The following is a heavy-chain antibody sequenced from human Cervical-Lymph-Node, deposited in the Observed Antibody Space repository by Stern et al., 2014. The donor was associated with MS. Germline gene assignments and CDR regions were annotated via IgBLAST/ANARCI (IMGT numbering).Heavy chain of an antibody. J-gene: IGHJ6*02. CDR3: ARDDPDRTANYYAMDV. D-gene: IGHD1-14*01. Sequence: QVQLVQSGAELMKPGTSVKVSCKASGITFNSYSIHWVRQAPGQRLEWVGRIISVLVRPKYGQYFKGRFPISADKSTSTVNMEVSSLRSEDAAVYYCARDDPDRTANYYAMDVWGQGTTVIVSS. CDR1: GITFNSYS. CDR2: IISVLVRP. V-gene: IGHV1-69*09.